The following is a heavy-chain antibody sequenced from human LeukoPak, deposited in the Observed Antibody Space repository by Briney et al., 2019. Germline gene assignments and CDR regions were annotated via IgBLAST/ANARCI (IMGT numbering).Heavy chain of an antibody. CDR1: GFTFTNHP. J-gene: IGHJ3*01. D-gene: IGHD3-3*01. CDR2: ISPSGDRT. Sequence: GGSLRLSCAASGFTFTNHPMHWVRQASGKRPQYVSAISPSGDRTWYTDSVKGRFTISRDNSKSTMYLQMGSLRPEDMGVYYCARAFRPASDPHDFYDFWGRGTTVTVSS. CDR3: ARAFRPASDPHDFYDF. V-gene: IGHV3-64*02.